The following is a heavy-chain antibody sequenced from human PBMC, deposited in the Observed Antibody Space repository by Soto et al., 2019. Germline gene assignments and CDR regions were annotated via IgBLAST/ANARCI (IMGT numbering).Heavy chain of an antibody. CDR3: ARDPPGGGWYGEC. J-gene: IGHJ4*02. CDR1: GFTFSSYT. CDR2: TSFDGNSK. V-gene: IGHV3-30-3*01. D-gene: IGHD6-19*01. Sequence: AGGALRLSWSASGFTFSSYTIHLVRQTPGKGLEWVAVTSFDGNSKYYADSVRGRFTISRDNSKNTLYLQMNSLRAEDTAVYYCARDPPGGGWYGECWGQGTLVTVSS.